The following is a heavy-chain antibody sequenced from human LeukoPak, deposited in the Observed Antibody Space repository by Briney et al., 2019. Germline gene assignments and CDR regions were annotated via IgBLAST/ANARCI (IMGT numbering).Heavy chain of an antibody. CDR3: ASLGVAGYSYGDDY. D-gene: IGHD5-18*01. CDR2: IYYSGST. Sequence: SGTLSLTCTVSGGSISSYYWSWIRQPPGKGLEWIGYIYYSGSTNYNPSLKSRVTISVDTSKNQFSLKLSSVTAADTAVYYCASLGVAGYSYGDDYWGQGTLVTVSS. V-gene: IGHV4-59*01. CDR1: GGSISSYY. J-gene: IGHJ4*02.